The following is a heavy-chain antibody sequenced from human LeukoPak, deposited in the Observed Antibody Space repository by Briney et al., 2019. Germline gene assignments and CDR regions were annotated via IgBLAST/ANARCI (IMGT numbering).Heavy chain of an antibody. Sequence: GRSLRLSCAVSGFTFSSYGMHWGRHPPPRRLEWVAVIWYDGSNKYYTDSVKGRFTISRDNSKNTLYLQMNSLRAEDTAVYYCARDQYGSYLDYWGQGTLVTVSS. CDR3: ARDQYGSYLDY. CDR2: IWYDGSNK. D-gene: IGHD1-26*01. V-gene: IGHV3-33*01. J-gene: IGHJ4*02. CDR1: GFTFSSYG.